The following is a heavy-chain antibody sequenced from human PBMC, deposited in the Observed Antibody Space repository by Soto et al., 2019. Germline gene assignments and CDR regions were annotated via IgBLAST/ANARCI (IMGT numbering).Heavy chain of an antibody. Sequence: PGESLKISCKGSGYSFSNYWIAWLRQMPGKGLEWMGIIYPAASDARYSPSFQGQVTISVDNSISTAYLQWSSLKASDTAMYYCARLLCLSTSRYPGRRHFFDYWGHGARVIVSS. D-gene: IGHD2-2*01. J-gene: IGHJ4*01. CDR3: ARLLCLSTSRYPGRRHFFDY. V-gene: IGHV5-51*01. CDR2: IYPAASDA. CDR1: GYSFSNYW.